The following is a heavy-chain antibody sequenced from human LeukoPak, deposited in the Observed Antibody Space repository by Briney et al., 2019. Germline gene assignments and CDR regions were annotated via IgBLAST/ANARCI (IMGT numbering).Heavy chain of an antibody. CDR2: ISNTGNTK. D-gene: IGHD4-23*01. Sequence: PGGSLRLSCAASGFKFSDYYMSWIRQAPGKGLEWVSYISNTGNTKYYADSVKGRFSIFRDNAKNSLFLQMDSLRGGDTAVYYCAREATYGGNPPGYWGQGTLVTVSS. CDR3: AREATYGGNPPGY. J-gene: IGHJ4*02. CDR1: GFKFSDYY. V-gene: IGHV3-11*04.